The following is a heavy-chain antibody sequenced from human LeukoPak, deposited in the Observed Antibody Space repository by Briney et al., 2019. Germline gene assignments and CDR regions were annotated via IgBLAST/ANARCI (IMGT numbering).Heavy chain of an antibody. Sequence: GESLKISCKGSGYSFPNYWFGWVRQVPGKGLEWMGIIYPGDSDTKYGPSLQGQATISADKSIDTAYLQWSSLKASDTGMYYCARVWGGREPADDAFDIWGQGTWVTVSS. CDR2: IYPGDSDT. J-gene: IGHJ3*02. V-gene: IGHV5-51*01. CDR1: GYSFPNYW. D-gene: IGHD2-2*01. CDR3: ARVWGGREPADDAFDI.